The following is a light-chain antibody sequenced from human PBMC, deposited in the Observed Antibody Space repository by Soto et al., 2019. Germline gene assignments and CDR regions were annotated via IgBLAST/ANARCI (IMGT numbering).Light chain of an antibody. CDR3: HQSYSAPDT. CDR2: AAS. CDR1: QSISRF. Sequence: EIQMTQSPSSLSASVGDRVTITCRASQSISRFLHWYQQKAGQAPKLLIYAASILQSGVPSRFTGGGSGTDFTLTISSLQPEDFATYFCHQSYSAPDTFGQGTKLEIK. J-gene: IGKJ2*01. V-gene: IGKV1-39*01.